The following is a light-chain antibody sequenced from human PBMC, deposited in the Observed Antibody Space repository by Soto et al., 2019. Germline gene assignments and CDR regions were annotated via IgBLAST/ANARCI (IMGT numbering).Light chain of an antibody. CDR3: SSYADSTPYV. Sequence: QSALTQPPSASGSPGQSVTISCTGTSRDVGTYNYVSWYQQHPGKAPKLLIYEVTKRPSGVPDRFSGSKSGNTASLTVSGLQAEDEADYYCSSYADSTPYVFGTGTKLTVL. J-gene: IGLJ1*01. CDR1: SRDVGTYNY. CDR2: EVT. V-gene: IGLV2-8*01.